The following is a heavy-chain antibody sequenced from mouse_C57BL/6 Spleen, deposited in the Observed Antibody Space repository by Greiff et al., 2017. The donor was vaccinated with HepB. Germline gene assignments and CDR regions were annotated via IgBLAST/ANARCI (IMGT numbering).Heavy chain of an antibody. CDR1: GYTFTDYN. Sequence: EVQLQQSGPELVKPGASVKIPCKASGYTFTDYNMDWVKQSHGKSLEWIGDINPNNGGTIYNQKFKGKATLTVDKSSSTADMELRSLTSEDTSVYYCAMGLRAWFAYWGQGTLVTVSA. D-gene: IGHD2-4*01. V-gene: IGHV1-18*01. J-gene: IGHJ3*01. CDR3: AMGLRAWFAY. CDR2: INPNNGGT.